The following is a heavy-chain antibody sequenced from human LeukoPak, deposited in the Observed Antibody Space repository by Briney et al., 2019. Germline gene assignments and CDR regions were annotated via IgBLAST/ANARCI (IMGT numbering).Heavy chain of an antibody. Sequence: SETLSLTCTVSGGSMSSYYWTWIRQPPGKGLEWIGSIYYSGSTNYNPSLKSRVTISIDTSKNQFPLKLSSVTAADTAVYYCARGGGGSTNDYWGQGTRVTVSS. D-gene: IGHD1-26*01. V-gene: IGHV4-59*01. J-gene: IGHJ4*02. CDR1: GGSMSSYY. CDR3: ARGGGGSTNDY. CDR2: IYYSGST.